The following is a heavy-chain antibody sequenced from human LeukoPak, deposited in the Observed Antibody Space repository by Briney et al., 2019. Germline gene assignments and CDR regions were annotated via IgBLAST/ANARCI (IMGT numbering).Heavy chain of an antibody. CDR2: INPSGST. CDR1: GYSISSGYY. CDR3: ARRGRGKARLGYYYYYMDV. J-gene: IGHJ6*03. D-gene: IGHD6-19*01. Sequence: PSETLSLTCAVSGYSISSGYYWGWIRQPPGKGLDWIGIINPSGSTYYNPSLKSRVNIPVDTSKNQFPLKLSSVTAAHTAVYYCARRGRGKARLGYYYYYMDVWGKGTTVTVSS. V-gene: IGHV4-38-2*01.